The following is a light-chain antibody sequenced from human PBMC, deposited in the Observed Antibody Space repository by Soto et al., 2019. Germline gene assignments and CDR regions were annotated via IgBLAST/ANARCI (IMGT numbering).Light chain of an antibody. J-gene: IGKJ2*01. CDR1: QSVSSSY. CDR3: QQYAHAPNN. Sequence: EIVLTQSPGTLSLSPGDRGTLSCRASQSVSSSYLAWYQQRPGQAPRLLIYGASSRATGIPDRFSGSGSGTDFTLTISRLEPEDSAVYYCQQYAHAPNNFGQGTKLEI. V-gene: IGKV3-20*01. CDR2: GAS.